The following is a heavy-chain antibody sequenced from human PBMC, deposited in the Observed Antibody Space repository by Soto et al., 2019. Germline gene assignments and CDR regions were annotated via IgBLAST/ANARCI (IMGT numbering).Heavy chain of an antibody. D-gene: IGHD5-12*01. Sequence: QVQLVESGGGVVQPGRSLRLSCEASGFTFSNYGMHWVRQAPGKGLEWVAVIWNDGASRYFADSVKGRFTISRDNSKNNVVLHMNNLRAEDTGVYYCARPDIVAAIGGALDCWGQGTLVSVSS. J-gene: IGHJ4*02. CDR1: GFTFSNYG. V-gene: IGHV3-33*01. CDR2: IWNDGASR. CDR3: ARPDIVAAIGGALDC.